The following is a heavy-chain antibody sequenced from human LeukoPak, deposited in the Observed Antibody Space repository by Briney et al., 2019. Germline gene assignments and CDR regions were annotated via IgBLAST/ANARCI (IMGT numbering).Heavy chain of an antibody. CDR2: INHSGST. V-gene: IGHV4-34*01. J-gene: IGHJ4*02. CDR3: ARVSSYYYDSSGPWGY. D-gene: IGHD3-22*01. CDR1: GGSFSGNY. Sequence: SETLSLTCAVYGGSFSGNYWSWIRQPPGKGLEWVGEINHSGSTNYNPSLKSRVTISVDTSKNQFSLKLSSVTAADTAVYYCARVSSYYYDSSGPWGYWGQGTLVTVSS.